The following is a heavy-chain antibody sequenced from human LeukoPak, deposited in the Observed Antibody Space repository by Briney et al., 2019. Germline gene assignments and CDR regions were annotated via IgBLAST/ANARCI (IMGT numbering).Heavy chain of an antibody. CDR2: IYSSGNT. J-gene: IGHJ3*01. V-gene: IGHV4-4*07. CDR1: GVSFSTYY. D-gene: IGHD1-26*01. CDR3: ARERGILRGDAFDL. Sequence: PSETLSLTCTVCGVSFSTYYWTWIRQPAGKGPEWIGRIYSSGNTNYNPSLESRVTMSIDTSKHQFSLKLTSVTAADTAVYYCARERGILRGDAFDLWGQGTMVTVSA.